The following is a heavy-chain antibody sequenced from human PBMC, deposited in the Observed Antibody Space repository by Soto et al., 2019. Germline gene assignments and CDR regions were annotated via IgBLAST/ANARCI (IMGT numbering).Heavy chain of an antibody. J-gene: IGHJ6*02. V-gene: IGHV3-15*07. D-gene: IGHD1-26*01. CDR2: IKSKTDGGPT. CDR1: GFTFSNAW. Sequence: GGSLRLSCAASGFTFSNAWMNWVRQAPGKGLEWVGRIKSKTDGGPTDYAAPVKGRLNISRDDSKNTLYLQMNSLKTEDTAVYYCTTEGVLSGSYDVRYYYYGMDVWGQGTTVTVSS. CDR3: TTEGVLSGSYDVRYYYYGMDV.